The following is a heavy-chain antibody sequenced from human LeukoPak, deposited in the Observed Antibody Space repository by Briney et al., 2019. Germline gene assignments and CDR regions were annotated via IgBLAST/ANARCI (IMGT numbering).Heavy chain of an antibody. CDR1: GYSISSGYY. Sequence: SETLSLTCTVSGYSISSGYYWSWIRQPPGKGLEWIGYIYYSGSTNYNPSLKSRVTISVDTSKNQFSLKLSSVTAADTAVYYCARDRFGDSFAFDIWGQGTMVTVSS. CDR2: IYYSGST. V-gene: IGHV4-61*01. J-gene: IGHJ3*02. D-gene: IGHD3-16*01. CDR3: ARDRFGDSFAFDI.